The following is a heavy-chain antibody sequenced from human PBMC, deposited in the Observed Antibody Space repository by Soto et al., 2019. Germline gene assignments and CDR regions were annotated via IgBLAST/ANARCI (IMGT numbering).Heavy chain of an antibody. CDR3: ARGPTVTTDLGWFDP. Sequence: SESLSLTCAVSGGSISSGGYSWSWIRQPPGKGLEWIGYIYHSGSTYYNPSLKSRVTISVDRSKNQFSLKLSSVTAADTAVYYCARGPTVTTDLGWFDPWGQGTLVTVSS. D-gene: IGHD4-17*01. J-gene: IGHJ5*02. CDR1: GGSISSGGYS. V-gene: IGHV4-30-2*01. CDR2: IYHSGST.